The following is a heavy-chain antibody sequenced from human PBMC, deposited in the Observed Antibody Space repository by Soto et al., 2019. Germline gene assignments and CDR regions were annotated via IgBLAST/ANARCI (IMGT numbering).Heavy chain of an antibody. CDR3: AMDARIAVTLRALYNWFDP. Sequence: QVQLVESGGGVVQPGRSLRLSCATSGFTFSSYGMHWVRQAPGKGLEWVAVISYDGSNKYYGDSVKGRFTISRDNYKNTMYLHVNGLRAEDTAVYYCAMDARIAVTLRALYNWFDPWGQGTLVTVSS. V-gene: IGHV3-30*03. J-gene: IGHJ5*02. D-gene: IGHD6-19*01. CDR1: GFTFSSYG. CDR2: ISYDGSNK.